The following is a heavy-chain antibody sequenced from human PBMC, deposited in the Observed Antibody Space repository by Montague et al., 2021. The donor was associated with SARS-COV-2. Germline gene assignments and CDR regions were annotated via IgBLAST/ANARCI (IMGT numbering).Heavy chain of an antibody. D-gene: IGHD2-21*01. CDR3: ARDFHDSGGSTYLTPFRFDP. V-gene: IGHV4-31*03. Sequence: TLSLICNVSGDSINSGDHYWSWIRQHPGKGLEWIGYIYSSGSTYYNPSLKSRVTISADTSKNQFSLKLSSVTAADTAVYYCARDFHDSGGSTYLTPFRFDPWGQGTLVTVSS. CDR1: GDSINSGDHY. CDR2: IYSSGST. J-gene: IGHJ5*02.